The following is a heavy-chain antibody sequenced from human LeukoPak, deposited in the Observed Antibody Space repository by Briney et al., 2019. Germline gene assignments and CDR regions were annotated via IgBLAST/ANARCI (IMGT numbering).Heavy chain of an antibody. V-gene: IGHV1-8*01. CDR3: ARGRWTKRQRGVYYFDY. Sequence: ASVMVSCKASGYTFTSYDINWVRQATGQGLEWMGWMNPNSGNTGYAQKFQGRVTMTRNTSISTAYMELSSLRSEDTAVYYCARGRWTKRQRGVYYFDYWGQGTLVTVSS. CDR2: MNPNSGNT. J-gene: IGHJ4*02. CDR1: GYTFTSYD. D-gene: IGHD3/OR15-3a*01.